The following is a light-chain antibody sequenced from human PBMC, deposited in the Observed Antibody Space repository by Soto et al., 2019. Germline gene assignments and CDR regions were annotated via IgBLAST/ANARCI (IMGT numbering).Light chain of an antibody. J-gene: IGLJ2*01. CDR1: SGDIGTYNY. Sequence: QSVLTQPASVSGSPGQSITISCTGTSGDIGTYNYVSWYQQHPGKAPKLMIHDVSNRPSGVSARFSGSKSDNTASLTISGLQVEDEADYYCSSYARTSSHVVLFGGGTKVTVL. CDR2: DVS. V-gene: IGLV2-14*01. CDR3: SSYARTSSHVVL.